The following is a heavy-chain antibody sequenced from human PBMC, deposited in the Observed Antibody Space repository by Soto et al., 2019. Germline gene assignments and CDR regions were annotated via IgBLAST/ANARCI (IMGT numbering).Heavy chain of an antibody. CDR1: GFTFVNFA. V-gene: IGHV3-23*01. CDR2: ISGSGGTT. D-gene: IGHD1-26*01. Sequence: EVQVLESGGNLVQPGESLRLSCAASGFTFVNFAMSWVRQAPGKGLEWVSSISGSGGTTHYAASVKGRFTISRDNSKNTLYLQLNSLRVEDTGLFYCVKPRGPLWEFLGGFDSWGQGILVTVSS. J-gene: IGHJ4*02. CDR3: VKPRGPLWEFLGGFDS.